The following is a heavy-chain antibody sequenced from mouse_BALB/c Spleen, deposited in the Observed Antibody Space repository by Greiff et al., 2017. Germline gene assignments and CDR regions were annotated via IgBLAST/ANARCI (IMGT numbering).Heavy chain of an antibody. J-gene: IGHJ4*01. V-gene: IGHV5-4*02. Sequence: EVKLMESGGGLVKPGGSLKLSCAASGFTFSDYYMYWVRQTPEKRLEWVATISDGGSYTYYPDSVKGRFTISRDNAKNNLYLQMRSLKSEDTAMYYCARDRNYLYYAMEYWGQGTSVTVSS. CDR3: ARDRNYLYYAMEY. CDR2: ISDGGSYT. CDR1: GFTFSDYY. D-gene: IGHD2-1*01.